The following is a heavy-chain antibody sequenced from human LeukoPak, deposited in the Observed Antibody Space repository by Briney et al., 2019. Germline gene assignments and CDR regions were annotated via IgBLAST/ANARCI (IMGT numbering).Heavy chain of an antibody. CDR1: GYTFSGYY. CDR2: MNPNSGDT. J-gene: IGHJ4*02. V-gene: IGHV1-2*02. Sequence: GASVKVSCKASGYTFSGYYMHWVRQAPGQGPEWMGWMNPNSGDTSYAQKFQGRVTMTRDTSISTAYVELTRVTSDDAAVYYCARSDLIQLWGSWGQGTLVTVSS. CDR3: ARSDLIQLWGS. D-gene: IGHD5-18*01.